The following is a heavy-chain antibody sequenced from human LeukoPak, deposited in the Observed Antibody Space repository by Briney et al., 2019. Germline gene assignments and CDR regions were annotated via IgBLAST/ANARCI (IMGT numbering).Heavy chain of an antibody. CDR2: ISGGGETT. V-gene: IGHV3-23*01. Sequence: GGSLRLSCAASGFTFNNYAMNWVRQAPRKRLERVSSISGGGETTYYADSAKGRFTISRDNSQNTLYLQMNSLRAEDTAVYYCARDYADYVGYFFFDYWGQGTLVTVSS. D-gene: IGHD4-17*01. CDR1: GFTFNNYA. CDR3: ARDYADYVGYFFFDY. J-gene: IGHJ4*02.